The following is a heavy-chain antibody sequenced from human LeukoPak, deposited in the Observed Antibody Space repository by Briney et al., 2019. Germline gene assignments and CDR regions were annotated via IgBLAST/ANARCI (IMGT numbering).Heavy chain of an antibody. D-gene: IGHD5/OR15-5a*01. CDR2: ISSSGSTI. J-gene: IGHJ5*02. Sequence: GGSLRLSCAASGFTFSRNSMIWVRQAPGKGLEWLSSISSSGSTIYYADSVKGRFTISRDNSKNTLILHMNSLRAEDTAVYYCGKGPGYSVYDNLPHHWGQGTLVTVSS. CDR3: GKGPGYSVYDNLPHH. V-gene: IGHV3-48*01. CDR1: GFTFSRNS.